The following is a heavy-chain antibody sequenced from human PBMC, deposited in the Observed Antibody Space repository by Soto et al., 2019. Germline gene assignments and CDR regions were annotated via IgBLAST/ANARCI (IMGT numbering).Heavy chain of an antibody. CDR2: IYYSGST. CDR3: ARDNSLSSWFDY. V-gene: IGHV4-59*01. D-gene: IGHD6-13*01. Sequence: SETLSLTCTVSGGSISSYYWSWIRQPPGKGLEWIGYIYYSGSTNYNPSLKSRVTISVDTSKNQFSLKLSSVTAADTAVYYCARDNSLSSWFDYWGQGTLVTVSS. J-gene: IGHJ4*02. CDR1: GGSISSYY.